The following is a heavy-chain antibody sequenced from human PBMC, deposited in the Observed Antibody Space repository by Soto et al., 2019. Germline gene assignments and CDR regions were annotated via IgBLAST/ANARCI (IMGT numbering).Heavy chain of an antibody. CDR2: IDCDDDK. J-gene: IGHJ3*02. CDR1: GFSLSTSGMC. CDR3: ARTRGDYDILTGYYCDAFDI. Sequence: SGPTLVNPTQTLTLTCTFSGFSLSTSGMCVSWIRQPPGKALEWLALIDCDDDKYYSTSLKTRLTISKDTSKNQVVLTMTNMDPVDTATYYCARTRGDYDILTGYYCDAFDIWGQGTMVTV. V-gene: IGHV2-70*01. D-gene: IGHD3-9*01.